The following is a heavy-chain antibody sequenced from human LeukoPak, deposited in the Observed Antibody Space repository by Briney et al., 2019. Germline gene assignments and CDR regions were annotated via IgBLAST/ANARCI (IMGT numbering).Heavy chain of an antibody. J-gene: IGHJ5*02. V-gene: IGHV4-4*07. Sequence: SETLSLTCTVSGGSISSYCWSWIRQPAGKGLEWIGRIYTSGSTNYNPSLKSRVTMSVDTSKNQFSLKLSSVTAADTAVYYCARSSGWYGYNWFDPWGQGTLVTVSS. CDR2: IYTSGST. D-gene: IGHD6-19*01. CDR1: GGSISSYC. CDR3: ARSSGWYGYNWFDP.